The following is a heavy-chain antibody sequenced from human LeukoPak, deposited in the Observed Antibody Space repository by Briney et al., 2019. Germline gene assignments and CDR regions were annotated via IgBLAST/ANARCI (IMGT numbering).Heavy chain of an antibody. J-gene: IGHJ2*01. CDR1: GFIFSSYS. CDR3: ARAAYSSTWYSRYFDL. CDR2: ISSSSGTI. Sequence: GGTLRLSCVGSGFIFSSYSMNWVRQAPGKGLEWISYISSSSGTIYYADSVKGRFTISRDNAKNSLYLQMNSLRAGDTAVYYCARAAYSSTWYSRYFDLWGRGTLVTVSS. V-gene: IGHV3-48*01. D-gene: IGHD6-13*01.